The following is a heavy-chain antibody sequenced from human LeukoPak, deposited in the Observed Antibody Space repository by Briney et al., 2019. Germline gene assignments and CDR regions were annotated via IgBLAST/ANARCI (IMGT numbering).Heavy chain of an antibody. CDR2: INHSGST. V-gene: IGHV4-34*01. D-gene: IGHD6-13*01. J-gene: IGHJ4*02. CDR3: ASRGYSSARDY. CDR1: GGSFSGYY. Sequence: SETLSLTCAVYGGSFSGYYWSWIRQPPGKGLEWIGEINHSGSTNYNPSLKSRVTISVDTSKNQFSLKLSSVTAADTAVYYCASRGYSSARDYGGQGTLVTVSS.